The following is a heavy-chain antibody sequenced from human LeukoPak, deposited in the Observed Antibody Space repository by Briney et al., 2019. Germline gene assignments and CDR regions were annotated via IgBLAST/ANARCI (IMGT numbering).Heavy chain of an antibody. CDR2: IKQDESEK. CDR3: ARDKIEGPTKLDY. J-gene: IGHJ4*02. D-gene: IGHD1-1*01. V-gene: IGHV3-7*01. Sequence: GGSLRPSCAASGFTFSSYWMSWVRQAPGKGLEWVANIKQDESEKYYVDSVKGRFTISRDNAKNSLYLQMNSLRAEDTAVYYCARDKIEGPTKLDYWGQGILVTVSS. CDR1: GFTFSSYW.